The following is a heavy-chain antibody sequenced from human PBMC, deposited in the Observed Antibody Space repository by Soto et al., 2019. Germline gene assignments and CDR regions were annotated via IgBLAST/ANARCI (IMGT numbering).Heavy chain of an antibody. Sequence: GESLKISCKGSGYSFTSYWIAWVRQMPGKALECMGIIYPGDSDTRYSPSFQGQVTISADKSTSTAYLQWSSLKASDTAMYYCARWYRSGVYYLDYWRKGTLVTVS. CDR3: ARWYRSGVYYLDY. J-gene: IGHJ4*02. V-gene: IGHV5-51*01. CDR2: IYPGDSDT. D-gene: IGHD6-19*01. CDR1: GYSFTSYW.